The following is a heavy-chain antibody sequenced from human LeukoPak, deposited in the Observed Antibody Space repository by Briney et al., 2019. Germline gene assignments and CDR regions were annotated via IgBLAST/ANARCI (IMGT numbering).Heavy chain of an antibody. D-gene: IGHD1-26*01. CDR2: INHDGSTT. CDR3: AGSGSSSI. J-gene: IGHJ4*02. CDR1: AFTFTSYW. V-gene: IGHV3-74*01. Sequence: PGGSLRLSCAASAFTFTSYWIHWVRQVPGKGLVWVSHINHDGSTTNYADSVKGRFTISRDNAKNTLYLQMNGLRAEDTAVYYCAGSGSSSIWGQGTLVTVSS.